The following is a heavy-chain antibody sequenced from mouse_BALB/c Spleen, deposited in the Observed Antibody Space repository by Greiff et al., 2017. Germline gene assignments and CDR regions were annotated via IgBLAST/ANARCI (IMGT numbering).Heavy chain of an antibody. Sequence: DVHLVESGGGLVQPGGSRKLSCAASGFTFSSFGMHWVRQAPEKGLEWVAYISSGSSTIYYADTVKGRFTISRDNPKNTLFLQMTSLRSEDTAMYYCARSFGSDAMDYWGQGTSVTVSS. CDR3: ARSFGSDAMDY. J-gene: IGHJ4*01. V-gene: IGHV5-17*02. CDR2: ISSGSSTI. D-gene: IGHD3-1*01. CDR1: GFTFSSFG.